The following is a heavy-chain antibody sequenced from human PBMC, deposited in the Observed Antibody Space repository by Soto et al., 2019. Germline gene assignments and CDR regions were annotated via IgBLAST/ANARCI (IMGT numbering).Heavy chain of an antibody. CDR1: GASISRYY. CDR2: IYYTGTT. CDR3: ARWEVVLAATGVFDY. V-gene: IGHV4-59*01. Sequence: QVQLQESGPGLVKPSETLSLTCTVSGASISRYYWSWIRQPPGKGLEWSGYIYYTGTTNYNPSLTSRVTMSLYTSKNQFSLKLTSVTAADTAVYYCARWEVVLAATGVFDYWGQGSLVTVSS. D-gene: IGHD2-15*01. J-gene: IGHJ4*02.